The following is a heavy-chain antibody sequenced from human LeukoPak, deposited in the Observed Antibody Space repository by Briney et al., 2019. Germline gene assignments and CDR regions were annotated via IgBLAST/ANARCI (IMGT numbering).Heavy chain of an antibody. J-gene: IGHJ4*02. CDR1: GFTFKNFA. Sequence: GGSLRLSCVASGFTFKNFAMHWVRQAPGKGLEYVSAVHSDGATTYYADSVKGRFIISRDNSKNTVYLQMGSLRSEDMGVYYCARARRSGQQSYYFDYWGQGTPVTASS. CDR2: VHSDGATT. D-gene: IGHD6-19*01. V-gene: IGHV3-64*02. CDR3: ARARRSGQQSYYFDY.